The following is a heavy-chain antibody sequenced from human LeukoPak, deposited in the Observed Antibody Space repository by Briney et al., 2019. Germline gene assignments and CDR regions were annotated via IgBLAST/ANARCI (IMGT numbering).Heavy chain of an antibody. Sequence: PGGSLRLSCAASGFTFSSYAMSWLRQAPGKGLEWVSTISGGGGRTWYADSVKGRFTISRDNSKNTVDVQLNSLRAEDTAVYYCAKFRGSEKTAIDCWGQGTLVTVSS. J-gene: IGHJ4*02. D-gene: IGHD6-25*01. CDR3: AKFRGSEKTAIDC. CDR1: GFTFSSYA. V-gene: IGHV3-23*01. CDR2: ISGGGGRT.